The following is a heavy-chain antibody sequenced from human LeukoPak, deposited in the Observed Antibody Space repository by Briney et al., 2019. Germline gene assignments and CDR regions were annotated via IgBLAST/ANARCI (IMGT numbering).Heavy chain of an antibody. CDR3: ARHGDGIPLLWFGESPDYYHMDV. CDR2: INHSGST. CDR1: GGSFSGYY. Sequence: SETLSLTCAVYGGSFSGYYWSWIRQPPGKGLEWIGEINHSGSTNYNPSLKSRVTISVDPSKNQFSLKLSSVTAADTAVYYCARHGDGIPLLWFGESPDYYHMDVWGKGTTVTISS. V-gene: IGHV4-34*01. D-gene: IGHD3-10*01. J-gene: IGHJ6*03.